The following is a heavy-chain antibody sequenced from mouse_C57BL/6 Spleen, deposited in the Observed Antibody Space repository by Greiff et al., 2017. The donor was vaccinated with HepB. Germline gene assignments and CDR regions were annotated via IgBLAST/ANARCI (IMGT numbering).Heavy chain of an antibody. CDR1: GFTFSSYG. J-gene: IGHJ4*01. V-gene: IGHV5-6*01. D-gene: IGHD2-1*01. Sequence: EVQRVESGGDLVKPGGSLKLSCAASGFTFSSYGMSWVRQTPDKRLEWVATISSGGSYTYYPDSVKGRFTISRDNAKNTLYLQMSSLKSEDTAMYYCAKTGGNYGSAVDYWGQGTSVTVSS. CDR3: AKTGGNYGSAVDY. CDR2: ISSGGSYT.